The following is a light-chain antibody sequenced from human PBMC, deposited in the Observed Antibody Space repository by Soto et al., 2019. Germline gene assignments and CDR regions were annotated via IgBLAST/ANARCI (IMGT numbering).Light chain of an antibody. CDR1: QSVSSN. CDR2: GAS. V-gene: IGKV3-15*01. J-gene: IGKJ4*01. Sequence: EIVMTQSPATLSVSPGERATLSCRASQSVSSNLAWYQQKPGQAPRLLIYGASTRATGIPARFSGSGSGTEFTINISSLQSEDFAVYYCQQYNNWPPPLTFGGGTNVEIK. CDR3: QQYNNWPPPLT.